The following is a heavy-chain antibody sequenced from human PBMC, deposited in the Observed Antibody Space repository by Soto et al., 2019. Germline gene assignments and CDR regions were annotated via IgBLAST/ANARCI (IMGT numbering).Heavy chain of an antibody. CDR2: IIPILGIA. V-gene: IGHV1-69*04. Sequence: SVKVSCKASGGTFSSYTISWVRQAPGQGLEWMGRIIPILGIANYAQKFQGRVTITADKSTSTAYMELSSLRSEDTAVYYCARDQYDILGTPQRRWRANAFDIWGQGTMVTVSS. CDR3: ARDQYDILGTPQRRWRANAFDI. J-gene: IGHJ3*02. CDR1: GGTFSSYT. D-gene: IGHD3-9*01.